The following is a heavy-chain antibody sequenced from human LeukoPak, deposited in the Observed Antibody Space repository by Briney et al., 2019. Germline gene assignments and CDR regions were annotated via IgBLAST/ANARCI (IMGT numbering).Heavy chain of an antibody. V-gene: IGHV4-39*07. Sequence: SETLSLTCTVSGGSISSSSYYWGWIRQPPGKGLEWIGNIYYSGSTNYNPSLKSRVTISVDTSKNQFSLKLSSVTAADTAVYYCARDRGSDYTFDYWGQGTLVTVSS. CDR2: IYYSGST. J-gene: IGHJ4*02. CDR1: GGSISSSSYY. D-gene: IGHD4-11*01. CDR3: ARDRGSDYTFDY.